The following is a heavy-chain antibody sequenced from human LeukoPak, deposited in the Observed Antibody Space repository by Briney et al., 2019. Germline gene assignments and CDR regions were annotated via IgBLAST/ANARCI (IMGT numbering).Heavy chain of an antibody. CDR2: IYSNGNI. Sequence: SETLSLTCTVPGPSIRGHYWSWIRQPPGKGLEWIGYIYSNGNILYNPFLKSRATLSVDTLNNQFSLSLNFVTAADTAVYYCAGLHFASAEEFDGWGQGTLVTVSS. CDR1: GPSIRGHY. D-gene: IGHD1-14*01. CDR3: AGLHFASAEEFDG. J-gene: IGHJ1*01. V-gene: IGHV4-59*08.